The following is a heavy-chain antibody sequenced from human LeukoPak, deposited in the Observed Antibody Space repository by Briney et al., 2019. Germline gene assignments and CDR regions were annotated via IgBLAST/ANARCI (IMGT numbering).Heavy chain of an antibody. D-gene: IGHD6-19*01. J-gene: IGHJ4*02. V-gene: IGHV3-23*01. CDR3: ARFPLKFKPKPPSRGFYVGVGRYYFDS. CDR2: ISGSGGST. Sequence: GGSLRLSCAASGFTFSSYAMSWVRQAPGKGLEWVSAISGSGGSTYYADSVKGRFTISRDNAKNSLFLQMNSLRIEDTGLYYCARFPLKFKPKPPSRGFYVGVGRYYFDSWGQGALLTVSS. CDR1: GFTFSSYA.